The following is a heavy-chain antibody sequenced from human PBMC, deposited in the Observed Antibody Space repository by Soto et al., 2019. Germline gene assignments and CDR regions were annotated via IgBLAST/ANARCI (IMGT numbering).Heavy chain of an antibody. Sequence: ASVKVSCKASGYTFTGYYMHWVRQAPGQGLEWMGWINPNSGGTNYAQKFQGRVTMTRDTSISTAYMELSRPRSDDTAVYYCAREGGSSYYYYGMDVWGQGTTVTVSS. CDR1: GYTFTGYY. D-gene: IGHD6-13*01. V-gene: IGHV1-2*02. J-gene: IGHJ6*02. CDR3: AREGGSSYYYYGMDV. CDR2: INPNSGGT.